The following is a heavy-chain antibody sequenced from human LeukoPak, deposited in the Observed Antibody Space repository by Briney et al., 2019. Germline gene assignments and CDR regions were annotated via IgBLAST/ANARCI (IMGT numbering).Heavy chain of an antibody. D-gene: IGHD3-3*01. V-gene: IGHV3-7*01. CDR2: IKQDGSEK. Sequence: PGGSLRLSCAASGFTFSSYWMSWVRQAPGKGLEWVANIKQDGSEKYYVDSVKGRFTISRDNAKNSLYLHMNSLRAEDTAVYYCARVRDNYDFWSGYLMDYYMDVWGKGTTVTVSS. CDR1: GFTFSSYW. CDR3: ARVRDNYDFWSGYLMDYYMDV. J-gene: IGHJ6*03.